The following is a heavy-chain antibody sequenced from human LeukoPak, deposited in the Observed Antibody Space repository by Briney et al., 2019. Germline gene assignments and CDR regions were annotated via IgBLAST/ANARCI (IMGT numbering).Heavy chain of an antibody. CDR1: GGSISSSSYY. D-gene: IGHD2-15*01. J-gene: IGHJ4*02. Sequence: SETLSLTCTVSGGSISSSSYYWGWIRQPPGKGLEWIGRIYYSGSTYYNPSLTSRVTMSVDTSKNQFSLKLRSVTAAHTDVYYCAGDMGLLLFDCWGQGTLVTVSS. CDR2: IYYSGST. V-gene: IGHV4-39*07. CDR3: AGDMGLLLFDC.